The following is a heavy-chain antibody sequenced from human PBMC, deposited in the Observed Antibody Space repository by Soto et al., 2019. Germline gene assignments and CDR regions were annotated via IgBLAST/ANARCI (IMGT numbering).Heavy chain of an antibody. V-gene: IGHV3-21*06. D-gene: IGHD2-15*01. J-gene: IGHJ6*02. Sequence: GGSLRLSCAASGFTFSRYTMTWVRQSPGKGLEWVSSIGSSSSYIYFADSVKGRFAISRDDAKNSLYLEMNSLRAEDTAVYYCARDPRKCSGGSCQYYYYYGMDVWGQGTTVTVSS. CDR3: ARDPRKCSGGSCQYYYYYGMDV. CDR2: IGSSSSYI. CDR1: GFTFSRYT.